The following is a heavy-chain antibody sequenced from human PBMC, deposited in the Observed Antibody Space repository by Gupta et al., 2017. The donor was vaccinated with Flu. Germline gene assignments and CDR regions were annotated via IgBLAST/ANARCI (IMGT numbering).Heavy chain of an antibody. CDR3: ARDVFGSSYYYMDV. CDR2: TYYRYKWYS. J-gene: IGHJ6*03. V-gene: IGHV6-1*01. CDR1: GDSVSSNSAA. Sequence: QVQLQQSGPGLVEPSQTLSLTCAISGDSVSSNSAAWNWIRQSPSRGLEWLGRTYYRYKWYSDYAGAVKSRVTIYPDTSKNQFSLQLSSLSPEDTGVYYCARDVFGSSYYYMDVWGKGTTVTVSS. D-gene: IGHD6-13*01.